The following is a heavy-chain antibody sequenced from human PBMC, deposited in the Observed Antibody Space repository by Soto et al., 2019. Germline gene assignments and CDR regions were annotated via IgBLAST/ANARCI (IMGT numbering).Heavy chain of an antibody. V-gene: IGHV3-74*01. CDR1: GFTFSSYW. J-gene: IGHJ4*02. CDR3: ARLAPFDY. CDR2: IGPDGRNT. Sequence: TGGSLRLSCAASGFTFSSYWMHWVRQAPGKGLEWLSRIGPDGRNTAYADSVQGRITVSRDNAKNTLYLQMNSLRVGDTAVYYCARLAPFDYWGQGTLVTVSS.